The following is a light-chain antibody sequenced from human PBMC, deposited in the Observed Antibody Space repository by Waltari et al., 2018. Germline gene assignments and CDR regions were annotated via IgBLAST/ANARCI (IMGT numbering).Light chain of an antibody. V-gene: IGKV2-28*01. CDR3: MQPLETPWT. J-gene: IGKJ1*01. CDR2: LGS. CDR1: RSLLNSNGYTY. Sequence: EIVLTQSPLSLPVIPGEPASIPCTSSRSLLNSNGYTYLDWYVQKPGQSPHLLIYLGSNRASGVPDRFTGSGSGTDFTLKISRVEAEDVGVYYCMQPLETPWTFGQGTKVEMK.